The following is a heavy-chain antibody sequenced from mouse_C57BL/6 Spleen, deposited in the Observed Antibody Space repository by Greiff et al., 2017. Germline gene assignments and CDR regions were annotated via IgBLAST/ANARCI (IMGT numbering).Heavy chain of an antibody. D-gene: IGHD2-3*01. CDR3: ARSGDGYCLYYFDY. CDR2: IYPGSGNT. J-gene: IGHJ2*01. Sequence: VQLQQSGPELVKPGASVKISCKASGYSFTSYYIHWVKQRPGQGLEWIGWIYPGSGNTKYNEKFKGKATLTADTSSSTAYMQLSSLTSEDSAVYYCARSGDGYCLYYFDYWGQGTTLTVSS. CDR1: GYSFTSYY. V-gene: IGHV1-66*01.